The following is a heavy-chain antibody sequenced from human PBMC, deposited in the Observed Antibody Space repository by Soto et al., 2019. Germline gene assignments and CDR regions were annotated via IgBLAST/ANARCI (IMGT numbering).Heavy chain of an antibody. J-gene: IGHJ6*02. Sequence: PGESLKISCRGSGYSFTSYWIGWVRQMPGKGLEWMGIIYPGDSDTRYNPSFQGQVTISADKSISTAYLQWSSLRASDTAMYYCARHVRYSSSPPYYGMDVWGQGTTVTVSS. CDR2: IYPGDSDT. CDR1: GYSFTSYW. D-gene: IGHD6-6*01. CDR3: ARHVRYSSSPPYYGMDV. V-gene: IGHV5-51*01.